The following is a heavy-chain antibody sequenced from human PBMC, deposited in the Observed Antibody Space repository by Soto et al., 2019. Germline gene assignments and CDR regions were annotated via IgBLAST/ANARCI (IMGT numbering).Heavy chain of an antibody. CDR2: ISGSGGST. CDR1: GFTFSSYA. V-gene: IGHV3-23*01. Sequence: TGGSLRLSCAASGFTFSSYAMSWVRQAPGKGLEWVSAISGSGGSTYYADSVKGRFTISRDNSKNTLYLQMNSLRAEDTAVYYCAKGTEVVPAAPAHYWGQGTLVTVSS. J-gene: IGHJ4*02. D-gene: IGHD2-2*01. CDR3: AKGTEVVPAAPAHY.